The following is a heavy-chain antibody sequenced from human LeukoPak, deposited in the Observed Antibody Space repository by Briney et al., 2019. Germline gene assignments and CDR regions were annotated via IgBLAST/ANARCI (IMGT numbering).Heavy chain of an antibody. CDR1: GGSISSGGYY. V-gene: IGHV4-31*03. CDR2: IYCSGST. Sequence: SETLSLTCTVSGGSISSGGYYWSWIRQHPGKGLEWIGYIYCSGSTYYNPSLKSRVTLSVDTSKNQFSLKLSSVTAADTAVYYCARDRGEGWLQSFDYWGQGTLVTVSS. CDR3: ARDRGEGWLQSFDY. D-gene: IGHD5-24*01. J-gene: IGHJ4*02.